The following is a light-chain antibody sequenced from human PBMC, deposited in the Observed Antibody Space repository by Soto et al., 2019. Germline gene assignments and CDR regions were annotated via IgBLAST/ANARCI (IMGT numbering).Light chain of an antibody. CDR1: QGIRSY. CDR3: LQRNSYPLK. CDR2: AAS. Sequence: IQLTQSPSSLSASVGDRVTITCRASQGIRSYLAWYQQKPGKATKLLIYAASTVQSGVTSRFSGSGSGTDFNLTISSLQTEDFATYYCLQRNSYPLKCVGGTKVEIK. V-gene: IGKV1-9*01. J-gene: IGKJ4*02.